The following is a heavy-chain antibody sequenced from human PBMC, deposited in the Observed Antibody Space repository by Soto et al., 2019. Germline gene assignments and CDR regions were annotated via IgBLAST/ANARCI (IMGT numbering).Heavy chain of an antibody. J-gene: IGHJ5*02. Sequence: ASVKVSCKASGYTFTSYYMHWVRQAPGQGLEWMGIINPSGGSTSYAQKFQGRVTMTRDTPTSTVYMELSSLRSEDTAVYYCARDLTGPYYYDSSGYHGGKDWFDPWGQGTLVTVSS. D-gene: IGHD3-22*01. V-gene: IGHV1-46*01. CDR1: GYTFTSYY. CDR3: ARDLTGPYYYDSSGYHGGKDWFDP. CDR2: INPSGGST.